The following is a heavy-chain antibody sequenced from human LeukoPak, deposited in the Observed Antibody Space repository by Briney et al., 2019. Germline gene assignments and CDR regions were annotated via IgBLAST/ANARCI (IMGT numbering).Heavy chain of an antibody. V-gene: IGHV1-69*05. Sequence: SVKVACKAYGYTFTSYDISWVRQAPGQGLEWMGGIIPIFGTANYAQKFQGRVTITTDESTSTAYMELSSLRSEDTAVYYCATSPSSGWYPDYWGQGTLVTVSS. J-gene: IGHJ4*02. CDR3: ATSPSSGWYPDY. CDR2: IIPIFGTA. CDR1: GYTFTSYD. D-gene: IGHD6-19*01.